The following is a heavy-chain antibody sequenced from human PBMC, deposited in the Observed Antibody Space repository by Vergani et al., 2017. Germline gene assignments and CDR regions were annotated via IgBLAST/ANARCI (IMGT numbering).Heavy chain of an antibody. Sequence: EVQLVESGGGLVQPGGSLTLSCAASGFTFSGCAMHWVRQTSGKGLEWIGRIRDKTYNYATAYAVSVKGRFIISRDDSKKTAYLQMNSLRVDDTAVYYCAKDLGGCNSISCSYYMDVWGKGTTVTV. D-gene: IGHD2/OR15-2a*01. J-gene: IGHJ6*03. V-gene: IGHV3-73*02. CDR2: IRDKTYNYAT. CDR3: AKDLGGCNSISCSYYMDV. CDR1: GFTFSGCA.